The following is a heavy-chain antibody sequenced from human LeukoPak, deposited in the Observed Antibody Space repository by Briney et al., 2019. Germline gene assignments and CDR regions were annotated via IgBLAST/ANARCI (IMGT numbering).Heavy chain of an antibody. V-gene: IGHV3-74*01. J-gene: IGHJ4*02. CDR3: AREDYSNYAPYFDY. D-gene: IGHD4-4*01. CDR2: IDTDGSST. CDR1: GFTFSQYW. Sequence: PGGSLRLSCEASGFTFSQYWMHWVRQAPGKGLVWVSRIDTDGSSTNYADSVKGRFTISRDNAKNTLYLQLNSLRAEDTAVYYCAREDYSNYAPYFDYWGQGTLVTVSS.